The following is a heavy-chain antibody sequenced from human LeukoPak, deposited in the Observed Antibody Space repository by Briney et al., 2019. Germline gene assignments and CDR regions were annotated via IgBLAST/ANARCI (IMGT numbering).Heavy chain of an antibody. V-gene: IGHV3-23*01. CDR1: GFTFSSYG. J-gene: IGHJ4*02. CDR3: AKAHSSSLDY. D-gene: IGHD6-13*01. CDR2: ITNSGDST. Sequence: GGSLRLSCAASGFTFSSYGMHWVRQAPGKGLEWVSTITNSGDSTFYADSVKGRFTISRDNSKNTLYLQMNSLRAEDTAVYYCAKAHSSSLDYWGQGTLVTVSS.